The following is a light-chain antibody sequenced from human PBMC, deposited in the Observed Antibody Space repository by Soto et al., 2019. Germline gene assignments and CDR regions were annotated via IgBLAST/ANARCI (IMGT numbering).Light chain of an antibody. CDR2: DVT. J-gene: IGLJ3*02. CDR3: CSYAGTYTWV. Sequence: QSVLTQPRSVSGSPGQSVTISCTGTSSDVGGYNHVSWYQQHPGKAPKLMIYDVTKRPPGVPDRFSGSKSGNRASLTISGLQAEDEADYYCCSYAGTYTWVFGGGTKLTVL. CDR1: SSDVGGYNH. V-gene: IGLV2-11*01.